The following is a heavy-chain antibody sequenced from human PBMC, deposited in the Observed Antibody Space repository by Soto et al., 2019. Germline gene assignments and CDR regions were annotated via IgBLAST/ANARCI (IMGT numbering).Heavy chain of an antibody. J-gene: IGHJ4*02. V-gene: IGHV4-4*07. Sequence: NPSETLSLTCTVSGGSINTFYWSWVRQPAGKGLEWIGRIFSNGSTSFNPSLESRVAMSVDTSKNHFSLNLSSVTAADMAVYYCAREGSYSAYNFAHGIQLWSFDFWGQGALVTVSS. CDR2: IFSNGST. CDR3: AREGSYSAYNFAHGIQLWSFDF. D-gene: IGHD5-12*01. CDR1: GGSINTFY.